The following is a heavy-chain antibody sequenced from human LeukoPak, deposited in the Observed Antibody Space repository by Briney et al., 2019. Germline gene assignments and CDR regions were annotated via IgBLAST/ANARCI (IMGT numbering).Heavy chain of an antibody. CDR1: GGTFSSYA. CDR2: IIPIFGTA. V-gene: IGHV1-69*06. CDR3: ARDTIPPPYSYYYYMDV. J-gene: IGHJ6*03. D-gene: IGHD3-10*01. Sequence: RASVKVSCKASGGTFSSYAISWVRQAPGQGLEWMGGIIPIFGTANYAQKFQGRVTITADKSTSTAYMELSSLRSEDTAVYYCARDTIPPPYSYYYYMDVWGKGTTVTVSS.